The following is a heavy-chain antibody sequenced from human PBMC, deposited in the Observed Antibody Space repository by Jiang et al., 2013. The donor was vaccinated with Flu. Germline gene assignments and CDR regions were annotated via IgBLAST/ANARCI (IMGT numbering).Heavy chain of an antibody. CDR2: IKSKTDGGTT. CDR3: TTVGGESGSYFDY. J-gene: IGHJ4*02. Sequence: QLVESGGGLVKPGGSLRLSCAASGFTSSNAWMSWVRQAPGKGLEWVGRIKSKTDGGTTDYAAPVKGRFTISRDDSKNTLYLQMNSLKTEDTAVYYCTTVGGESGSYFDYWGQGTLVTVSS. CDR1: GFTSSNAW. D-gene: IGHD1-26*01. V-gene: IGHV3-15*01.